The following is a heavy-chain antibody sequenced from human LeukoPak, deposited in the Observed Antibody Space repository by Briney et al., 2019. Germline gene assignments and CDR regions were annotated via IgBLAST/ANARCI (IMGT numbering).Heavy chain of an antibody. CDR1: GFSFSSYA. Sequence: GGSLRLSCAASGFSFSSYAMSWVRQAPGKGLEWVSYISSSSSTIYYADSVKGRFTISRDNAKNSLYLQMNSLRAEDTAVYYCAKEGPGRAFDIWGQGTMVTVSS. CDR3: AKEGPGRAFDI. J-gene: IGHJ3*02. CDR2: ISSSSSTI. D-gene: IGHD2-15*01. V-gene: IGHV3-48*01.